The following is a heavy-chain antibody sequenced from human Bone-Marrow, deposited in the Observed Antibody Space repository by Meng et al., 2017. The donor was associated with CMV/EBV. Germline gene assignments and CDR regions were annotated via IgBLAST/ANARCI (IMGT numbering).Heavy chain of an antibody. D-gene: IGHD2-2*01. V-gene: IGHV1-2*02. J-gene: IGHJ6*02. CDR2: INPNSGGT. CDR1: GYTFTGYY. CDR3: ARVRRYCSSTSCYRTMDV. Sequence: ASGKVSCKASGYTFTGYYMHWVRQAPGQGLEWMGWINPNSGGTNYAQKFQGRVTMTRDTSISTAYMELSRLRSDDTAVYYCARVRRYCSSTSCYRTMDVWGQGTTVTVSS.